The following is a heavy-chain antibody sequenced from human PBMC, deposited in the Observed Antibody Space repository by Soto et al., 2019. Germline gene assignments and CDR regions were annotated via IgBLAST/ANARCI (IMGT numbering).Heavy chain of an antibody. D-gene: IGHD2-15*01. CDR2: IKSKTDGGTT. J-gene: IGHJ1*01. V-gene: IGHV3-15*01. CDR1: GFTFSNAW. Sequence: EVQLVESGGGLVKPGGSLRLSCAASGFTFSNAWMSWVRQAPGKGLEWVGRIKSKTDGGTTDYAAPVKGRFTISRDDSKNTLYLQMNGLKTEDTAVYYCTTRSCSGGSCYSQHWGQGTLVTVSS. CDR3: TTRSCSGGSCYSQH.